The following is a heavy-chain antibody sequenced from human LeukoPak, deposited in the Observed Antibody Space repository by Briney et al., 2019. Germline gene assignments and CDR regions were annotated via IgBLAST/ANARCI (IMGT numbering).Heavy chain of an antibody. Sequence: PGESLKISCKGSGYSFTSYWIGWVRQMPGKGLEWMGIIYPGDSDTRYSPSFQGQVTISADKSISTASLKWSSLKASDTAMYYCARQYSSWSFDAFDIWGQGTMVTVSS. V-gene: IGHV5-51*01. CDR1: GYSFTSYW. CDR2: IYPGDSDT. J-gene: IGHJ3*02. CDR3: ARQYSSWSFDAFDI. D-gene: IGHD6-13*01.